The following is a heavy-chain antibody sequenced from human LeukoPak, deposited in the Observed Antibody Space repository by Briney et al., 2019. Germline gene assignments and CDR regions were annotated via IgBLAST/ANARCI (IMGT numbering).Heavy chain of an antibody. J-gene: IGHJ4*02. CDR1: GFTFSSYS. CDR2: ISSSSSYI. D-gene: IGHD6-13*01. Sequence: TGGSLRLSCAASGFTFSSYSMNWVRQAPGKGLEWVSSISSSSSYIYYADSVKGRFTISRDNARSSLYLQMNSLRAEDTAAYYCARDDSSRLCDYWGQGTLVTVSS. CDR3: ARDDSSRLCDY. V-gene: IGHV3-21*01.